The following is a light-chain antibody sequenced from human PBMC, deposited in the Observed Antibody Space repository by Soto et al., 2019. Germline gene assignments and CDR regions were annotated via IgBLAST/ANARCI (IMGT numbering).Light chain of an antibody. CDR3: LSFDSSLSVV. CDR1: SSNIGAGYD. J-gene: IGLJ2*01. V-gene: IGLV1-40*01. Sequence: HSVLTQPPSVSGAPGQRGTISCTGSSSNIGAGYDVHWYQQLPGRAPKLLIYGNTNRPSGVPDRFSGSKSGTSASLAITGLQAEDEAEYYCLSFDSSLSVVFGGGTKLTVL. CDR2: GNT.